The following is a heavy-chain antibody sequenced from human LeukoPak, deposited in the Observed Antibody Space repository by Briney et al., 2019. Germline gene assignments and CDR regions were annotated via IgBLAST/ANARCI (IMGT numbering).Heavy chain of an antibody. CDR2: IYYSGST. Sequence: SETLSLTCTVSGGSISSYYWSWIRQPPGKGLEWIGYIYYSGSTNYNPSLKSRVTISVDTSKNQFSLKLSSVTAADTAVYYCAGDVEGSGWSNFQHWGQGTLVTVCS. CDR1: GGSISSYY. V-gene: IGHV4-59*01. CDR3: AGDVEGSGWSNFQH. D-gene: IGHD6-19*01. J-gene: IGHJ1*01.